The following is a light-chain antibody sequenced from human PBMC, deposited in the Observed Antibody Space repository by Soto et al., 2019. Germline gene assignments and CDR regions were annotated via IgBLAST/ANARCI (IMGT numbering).Light chain of an antibody. CDR2: KAS. CDR3: QQYKNCVLT. CDR1: QSISNW. J-gene: IGKJ4*01. V-gene: IGKV1-5*03. Sequence: DIQMTQSPSTLSASVGDRVTITCRASQSISNWLAWYQQKPGKAPKLLIYKASSLESGVPSRFSGSGSGTEFTLTISSLQPDDFATYYCQQYKNCVLTFGGGTKVEIK.